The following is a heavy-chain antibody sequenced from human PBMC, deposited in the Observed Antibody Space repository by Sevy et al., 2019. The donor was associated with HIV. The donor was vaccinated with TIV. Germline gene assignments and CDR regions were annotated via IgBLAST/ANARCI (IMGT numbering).Heavy chain of an antibody. V-gene: IGHV3-21*01. D-gene: IGHD3-10*01. CDR1: GFTFSTYN. CDR3: ARDRTYGSFIDN. CDR2: IWSSSSYI. Sequence: GGSLRLSCAASGFTFSTYNMNWVRQAPGKGLEWVSSIWSSSSYIYYADSVKGRFTISRDNAKNSLYLQMNSLKVEDTAVYYCARDRTYGSFIDNWGQGTLVTVSS. J-gene: IGHJ4*02.